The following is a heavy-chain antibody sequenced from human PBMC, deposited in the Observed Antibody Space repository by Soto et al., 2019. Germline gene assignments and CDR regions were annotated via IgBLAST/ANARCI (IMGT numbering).Heavy chain of an antibody. V-gene: IGHV3-23*01. CDR3: AKGVGLVTQGIDY. J-gene: IGHJ4*02. Sequence: EVHLLESGGGLTQPGGSLRLSCVASGFTFSSHTMNWVRQAPGKGLEWVSSISRSGSTTYSADSAKGRFIISRDNSKNPVDLKMNSLSVDDTAVYYCAKGVGLVTQGIDYWGQGTLVTVSS. CDR1: GFTFSSHT. CDR2: ISRSGSTT. D-gene: IGHD2-21*02.